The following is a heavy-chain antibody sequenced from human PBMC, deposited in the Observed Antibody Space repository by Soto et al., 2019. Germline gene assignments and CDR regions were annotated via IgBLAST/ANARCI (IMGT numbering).Heavy chain of an antibody. D-gene: IGHD6-13*01. V-gene: IGHV4-34*01. Sequence: SETLSLTCAVYGGSFSGYYWSWIRQPPGKGLEWIGEINHSGSTNYNPSLKSRVTISVDTSKNQFSLKLSSVTAADTAVYYCARGSTGIAAAGDNNWFDPWGQGTLVTVS. CDR2: INHSGST. CDR1: GGSFSGYY. CDR3: ARGSTGIAAAGDNNWFDP. J-gene: IGHJ5*02.